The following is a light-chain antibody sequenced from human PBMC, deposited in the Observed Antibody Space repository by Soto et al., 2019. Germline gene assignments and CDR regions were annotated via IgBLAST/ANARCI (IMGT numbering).Light chain of an antibody. Sequence: EIVLTQSPGTLSLSPGERVTLSCRASQSVSSNYVAWYLHKAGQAPRLLIYGASNRATGIPDRFSGSGSGTDFTLTISRLEPEDFGMYYCQQYDSSPLFTFGPGTNVDIK. CDR1: QSVSSNY. V-gene: IGKV3-20*01. J-gene: IGKJ3*01. CDR3: QQYDSSPLFT. CDR2: GAS.